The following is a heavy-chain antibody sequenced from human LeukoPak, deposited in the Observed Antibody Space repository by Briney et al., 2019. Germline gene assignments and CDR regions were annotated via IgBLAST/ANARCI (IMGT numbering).Heavy chain of an antibody. D-gene: IGHD6-13*01. CDR1: GGSIRCYF. Sequence: SETLSLTCSVSGGSIRCYFWSWIRQSAGKGLEHIGRIYTTGSTNYNPSLRSRVTMSVDTSKNQFSLNLKSVNAADTAVYYCARAGYTSTWTFDYWGQGILVTVSS. V-gene: IGHV4-4*07. CDR2: IYTTGST. J-gene: IGHJ4*02. CDR3: ARAGYTSTWTFDY.